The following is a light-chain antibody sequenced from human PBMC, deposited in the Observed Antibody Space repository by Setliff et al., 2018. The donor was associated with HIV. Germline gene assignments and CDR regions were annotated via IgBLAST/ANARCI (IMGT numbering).Light chain of an antibody. CDR2: EVT. J-gene: IGLJ1*01. CDR1: SGDVGGYNY. V-gene: IGLV2-8*01. Sequence: QSALTQPPSASGSPGQSVTISCTGTSGDVGGYNYVSWYQQYPGKAPKLLIHEVTKRPSGVPDRFSGSKSGNTASLTVSGLQAEDEADYYCSSYTSSSLYVFGTGTKVTVL. CDR3: SSYTSSSLYV.